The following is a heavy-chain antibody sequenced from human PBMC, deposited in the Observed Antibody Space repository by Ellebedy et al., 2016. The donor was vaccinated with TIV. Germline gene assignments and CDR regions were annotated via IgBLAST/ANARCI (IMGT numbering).Heavy chain of an antibody. CDR1: GFTFTQYW. D-gene: IGHD6-19*01. CDR2: INSDVSST. V-gene: IGHV3-74*01. J-gene: IGHJ2*01. Sequence: GESLKISCAASGFTFTQYWLHWVRQAPGKGPVWVSRINSDVSSTTYADSVKGRFTISRDNAKNTLYLQMNSLRAEDTAVYYCARAGSSGWEAYFDLWGRGTLVTVSS. CDR3: ARAGSSGWEAYFDL.